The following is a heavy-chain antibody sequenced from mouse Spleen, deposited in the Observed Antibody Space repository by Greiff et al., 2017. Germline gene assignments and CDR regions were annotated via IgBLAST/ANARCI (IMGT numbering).Heavy chain of an antibody. CDR2: ISSGSSTI. CDR1: GFTFSSFG. CDR3: ARSGGNYEKNFDY. D-gene: IGHD2-1*01. J-gene: IGHJ2*01. Sequence: EVMLVESGGGLVQPGGSRKLSCAASGFTFSSFGMHWVRQAPEKGLEWVAYISSGSSTIYYADTVKGRFTISRDNPKNTLFLQMTSLRSEDTAMYYCARSGGNYEKNFDYWGQGTTLTVSS. V-gene: IGHV5-17*02.